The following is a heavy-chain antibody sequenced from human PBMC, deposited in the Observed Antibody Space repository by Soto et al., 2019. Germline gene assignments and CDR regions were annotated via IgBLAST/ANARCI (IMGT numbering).Heavy chain of an antibody. V-gene: IGHV3-23*01. CDR3: AKEQTTGAHYALDY. D-gene: IGHD3-16*01. CDR1: GFIFSSYA. CDR2: ITGSSDYT. J-gene: IGHJ4*02. Sequence: TGGSLTLACEASGFIFSSYAMNWVRQAPGKGLQWVSSITGSSDYTSYIASVKGRFTISSDNSKNTLYLQMNGLRAEDTAVYFCAKEQTTGAHYALDYWSQGTLVTVSS.